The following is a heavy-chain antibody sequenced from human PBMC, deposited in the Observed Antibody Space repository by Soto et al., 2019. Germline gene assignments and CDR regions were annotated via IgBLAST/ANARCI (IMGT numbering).Heavy chain of an antibody. Sequence: EVQLLESGGGLVQPGGSLRLSCAASGITFSSHAMTWVRQSPGRGLEWVSLISSGSSTYYADSVKGRFSISXDXSKSTLXLQXNXLXAEDTAIYYCAKHSASGGGFDYWGQGTLVTVSS. CDR2: LISSGSST. CDR1: GITFSSHA. D-gene: IGHD3-10*01. CDR3: AKHSASGGGFDY. J-gene: IGHJ4*02. V-gene: IGHV3-23*01.